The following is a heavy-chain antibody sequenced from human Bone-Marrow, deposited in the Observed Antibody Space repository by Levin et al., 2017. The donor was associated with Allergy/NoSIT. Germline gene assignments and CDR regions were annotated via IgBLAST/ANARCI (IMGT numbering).Heavy chain of an antibody. CDR2: VNPSTSST. Sequence: ASVKVSCKASGFTFTSYYLHWVRQAPGQGLEWMGMVNPSTSSTNYAQKFQGRVTVTRDTSTSTVYMELSSLRSEDTAVYFCARDAGRWFYFDHWGQGTLVTVSS. J-gene: IGHJ4*02. V-gene: IGHV1-46*01. CDR1: GFTFTSYY. D-gene: IGHD6-13*01. CDR3: ARDAGRWFYFDH.